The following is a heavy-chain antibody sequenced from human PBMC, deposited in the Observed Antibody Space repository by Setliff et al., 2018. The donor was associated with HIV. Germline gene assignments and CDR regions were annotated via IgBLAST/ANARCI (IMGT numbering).Heavy chain of an antibody. V-gene: IGHV4-39*02. D-gene: IGHD3-10*01. CDR2: IYYSGST. Sequence: PSETLSLTCTVSGGSISSSSYYWAWIRQPPGRGLEWIGNIYYSGSTYYNPSLKSRGAMSVDTSKNQFSLRLSSVTAADTAVYYCARDSTMVRGIITRYYYYAMDVWGQGTTVTVSS. CDR1: GGSISSSSYY. CDR3: ARDSTMVRGIITRYYYYAMDV. J-gene: IGHJ6*02.